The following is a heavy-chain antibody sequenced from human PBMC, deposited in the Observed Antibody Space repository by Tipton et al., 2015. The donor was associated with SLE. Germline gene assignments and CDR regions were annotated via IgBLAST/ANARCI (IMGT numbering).Heavy chain of an antibody. CDR1: GFTFSRYN. V-gene: IGHV3-33*08. CDR2: IWYDGSNK. J-gene: IGHJ3*02. Sequence: SLRLSCAASGFTFSRYNMNWVRQAPGKGLEWVAVIWYDGSNKYYADSVKGRFTISRDNSKNTLYLQMNSLRAEDTAVYYCARVNSGSYGLDDAFDIWGQGTMVTVSS. D-gene: IGHD5-18*01. CDR3: ARVNSGSYGLDDAFDI.